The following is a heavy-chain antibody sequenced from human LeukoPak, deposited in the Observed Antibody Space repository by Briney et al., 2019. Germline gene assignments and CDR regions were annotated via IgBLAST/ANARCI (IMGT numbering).Heavy chain of an antibody. CDR2: IYYSGST. CDR1: GGSVSSGSYY. CDR3: ATSGVVSSSGYDY. V-gene: IGHV4-61*01. J-gene: IGHJ4*02. D-gene: IGHD3-22*01. Sequence: SETLSLTCTVSGGSVSSGSYYWSWIRQPPGKGLEWIGYIYYSGSTNYNPSLKSRVTISVDTSKNQFSLKLSSVTAADTAVYYCATSGVVSSSGYDYWGQGTLVTVSS.